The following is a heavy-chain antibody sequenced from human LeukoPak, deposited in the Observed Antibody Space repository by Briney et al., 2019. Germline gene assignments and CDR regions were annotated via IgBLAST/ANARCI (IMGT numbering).Heavy chain of an antibody. V-gene: IGHV4-59*08. CDR1: GGSISSYY. Sequence: PSETLSLNCTVSGGSISSYYWSWIRQPPGKGLEWIGYIYYSGSTNYNPSLKSRVTISVDTSKNQFSLKLSSVTAADTAVYYCARHDYYYYYGMDVWGQGTTVTVSS. J-gene: IGHJ6*02. CDR3: ARHDYYYYYGMDV. CDR2: IYYSGST.